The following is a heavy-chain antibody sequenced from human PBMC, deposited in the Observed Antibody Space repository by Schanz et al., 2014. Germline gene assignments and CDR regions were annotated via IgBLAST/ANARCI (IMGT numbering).Heavy chain of an antibody. D-gene: IGHD2-15*01. CDR3: ARDRGYCSGGSCLTFDY. V-gene: IGHV3-21*01. CDR2: ISSSSSYI. Sequence: EGQLLESGGGLIQPGGSLRLSCTASGFTFSSYSMNWVRQAPGKGLEWVSSISSSSSYIYYADSVKGRFTISRDNAKNSLYLQMNTLRAEDTAVYYCARDRGYCSGGSCLTFDYWGQGTLVTVSS. CDR1: GFTFSSYS. J-gene: IGHJ4*02.